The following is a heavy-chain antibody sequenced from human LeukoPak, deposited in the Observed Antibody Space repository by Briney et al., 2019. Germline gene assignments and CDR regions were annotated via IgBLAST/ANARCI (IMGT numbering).Heavy chain of an antibody. CDR3: ASAYGSGSYTPLDY. J-gene: IGHJ4*02. D-gene: IGHD3-10*01. CDR2: ISVYNGNT. Sequence: APVKVSCKASGYTFTYYGITWVRQAPGQGLEWMGWISVYNGNTDYAQKLQGRVTITIDTSTNTAYMELWTLRSDDTAVYYCASAYGSGSYTPLDYWGQGTLVTVSS. V-gene: IGHV1-18*01. CDR1: GYTFTYYG.